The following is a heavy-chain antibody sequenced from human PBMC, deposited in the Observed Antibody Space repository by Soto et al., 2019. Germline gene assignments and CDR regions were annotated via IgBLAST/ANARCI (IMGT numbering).Heavy chain of an antibody. CDR3: ARDRPLVLARLWGGGYYGMDV. CDR2: ISSSSSTI. J-gene: IGHJ6*02. V-gene: IGHV3-48*02. D-gene: IGHD3-16*01. Sequence: EVQLVESGGGLVQPGGSLRLSCAASGFTFSSYSMNWVRQAPGKGLEWVSYISSSSSTIYYADSVKGRFTIPRDNAKNSLYLQTNSLRDEDTAVYYCARDRPLVLARLWGGGYYGMDVWGQGTTVTVSS. CDR1: GFTFSSYS.